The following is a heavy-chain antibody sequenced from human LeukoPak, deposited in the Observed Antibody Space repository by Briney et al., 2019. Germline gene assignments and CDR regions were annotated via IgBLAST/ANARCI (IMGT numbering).Heavy chain of an antibody. D-gene: IGHD2-15*01. Sequence: SETLSLTCTVSGGSISSYYWSWIRQPPGKGLEWIGYIYYSGGTNYNPSLKSRVTISVDTSKNQFSLKLSSVTAADTAVYYCARHGDYCSGGSCYEPGIDYWGQGTLVTVSS. CDR3: ARHGDYCSGGSCYEPGIDY. CDR1: GGSISSYY. CDR2: IYYSGGT. V-gene: IGHV4-59*08. J-gene: IGHJ4*02.